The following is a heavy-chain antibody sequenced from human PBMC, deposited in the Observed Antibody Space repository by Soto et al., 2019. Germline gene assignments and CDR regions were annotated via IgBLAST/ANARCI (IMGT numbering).Heavy chain of an antibody. CDR1: GGTFSSYT. CDR3: ARVPDY. J-gene: IGHJ4*02. CDR2: ITPIINIA. Sequence: SVKVSCKASGGTFSSYTINWVRQAPGQGLEWMGRITPIINIANYAQKFQGRVTITADKVTSTAYMELSSLRSEDTAVYYCARVPDYWGQGTLVTVSS. V-gene: IGHV1-69*02.